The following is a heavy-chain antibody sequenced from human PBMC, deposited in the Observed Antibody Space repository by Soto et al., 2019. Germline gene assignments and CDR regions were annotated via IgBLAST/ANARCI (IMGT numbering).Heavy chain of an antibody. CDR1: GFTISIYW. D-gene: IGHD1-26*01. J-gene: IGHJ3*02. V-gene: IGHV3-74*01. CDR2: SNTDGSST. Sequence: EVQLVESGGGLIQPGGSQRLSCAASGFTISIYWMHWVRQAPGKGLVWVSRSNTDGSSTNYADSVKGRFTISRDNAKNTLDLQMNSLRAEDTAVYYCARSMGAKNGFEIWGQGTMVTVSS. CDR3: ARSMGAKNGFEI.